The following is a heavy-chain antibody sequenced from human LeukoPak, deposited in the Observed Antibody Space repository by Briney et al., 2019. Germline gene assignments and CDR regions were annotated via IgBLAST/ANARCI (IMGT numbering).Heavy chain of an antibody. CDR3: ASSGYDSSGYYSD. J-gene: IGHJ1*01. CDR2: FYYSGST. D-gene: IGHD3-22*01. V-gene: IGHV4-39*02. Sequence: SETLSLTCIVSAGSISIRSYYWGWTREPPGKGLEGFGRFYYSGSTYYNPSLKGRVPISVDTSKNHFSLKLSSVTGADTAVYYCASSGYDSSGYYSDWGQGTLVTVSS. CDR1: AGSISIRSYY.